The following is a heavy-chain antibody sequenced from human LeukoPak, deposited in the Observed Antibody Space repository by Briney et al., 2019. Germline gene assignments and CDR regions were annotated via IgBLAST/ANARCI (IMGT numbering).Heavy chain of an antibody. CDR2: VYTSGTT. V-gene: IGHV4-61*02. J-gene: IGHJ4*02. CDR1: GGSISSSSYY. CDR3: ARLSTVTTSFDY. Sequence: SETLSLTCTVAGGSISSSSYYWGWIRQPAGKGLERIGRVYTSGTTHYNPSLKSRVTMSVDTSKNQFYLKLSSVTAADTAVYYCARLSTVTTSFDYWGQGTLVTVSS. D-gene: IGHD4-17*01.